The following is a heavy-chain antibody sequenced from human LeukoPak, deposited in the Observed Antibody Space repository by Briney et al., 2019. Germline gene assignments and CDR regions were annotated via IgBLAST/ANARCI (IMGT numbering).Heavy chain of an antibody. V-gene: IGHV3-53*01. D-gene: IGHD6-13*01. Sequence: PGGSLRLSCAASGFTVSSNYMSWVRQAPGKGLEWVSVIYSGGSTYYADSVKGRFTISRDNSKNTLYLQMNSLRAEDTAVYYCARATGKYSSGWYVYFQHWGQGTLVTVSS. CDR1: GFTVSSNY. J-gene: IGHJ1*01. CDR3: ARATGKYSSGWYVYFQH. CDR2: IYSGGST.